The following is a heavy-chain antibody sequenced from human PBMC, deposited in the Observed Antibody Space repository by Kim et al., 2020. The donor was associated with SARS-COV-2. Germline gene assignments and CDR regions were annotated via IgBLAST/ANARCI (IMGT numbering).Heavy chain of an antibody. V-gene: IGHV5-51*01. J-gene: IGHJ6*02. CDR3: ARVRHDSRYYYGMDV. Sequence: PSFQGQVTISADKSISTAYLQWSSLKASDTAMYYCARVRHDSRYYYGMDVWGQGTTVTVSS. D-gene: IGHD3-16*01.